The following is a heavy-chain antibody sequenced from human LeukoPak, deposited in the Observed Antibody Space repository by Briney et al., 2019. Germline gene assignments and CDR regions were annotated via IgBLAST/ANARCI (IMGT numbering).Heavy chain of an antibody. CDR2: ISYDGSNK. Sequence: PGGSLRLSCAASGFTFSSYAMHWVRQAPGKGLEWVAVISYDGSNKYYADSVKGRFTISRDNFKNTLYLQMNSLRAEDTAVYYCARDKLRITIFGVVIIEAFDPWGQGTLVTVSS. D-gene: IGHD3-3*01. V-gene: IGHV3-30-3*01. CDR3: ARDKLRITIFGVVIIEAFDP. J-gene: IGHJ5*02. CDR1: GFTFSSYA.